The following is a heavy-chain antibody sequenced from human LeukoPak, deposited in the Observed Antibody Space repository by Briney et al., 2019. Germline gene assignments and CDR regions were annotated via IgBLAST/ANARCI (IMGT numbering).Heavy chain of an antibody. Sequence: ASVTVSCKASGYTFTGYYMHWVRQAPGQGLEWMGWINPNSGGTNYAQKFQGRVTMTRDTSISTAYMELSRLGSDDTAVYYCARGITYYDILTGYSYFDYWGQGTLVTVSS. CDR2: INPNSGGT. CDR3: ARGITYYDILTGYSYFDY. D-gene: IGHD3-9*01. V-gene: IGHV1-2*02. CDR1: GYTFTGYY. J-gene: IGHJ4*02.